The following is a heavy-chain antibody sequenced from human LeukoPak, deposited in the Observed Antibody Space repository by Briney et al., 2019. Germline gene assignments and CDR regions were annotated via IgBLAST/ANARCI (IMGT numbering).Heavy chain of an antibody. CDR1: GYTFTSYA. V-gene: IGHV7-4-1*02. CDR2: INTNTGNP. J-gene: IGHJ4*02. D-gene: IGHD3-9*01. Sequence: ASVKVSCKASGYTFTSYAMNWVRQAPGRGLEWMGWINTNTGNPTYAQGFTGRFVFSLDTSVSTAYLQISSLKAEDTAVYYCAREPYYDILTGYYHDYWGQGTLVTVSS. CDR3: AREPYYDILTGYYHDY.